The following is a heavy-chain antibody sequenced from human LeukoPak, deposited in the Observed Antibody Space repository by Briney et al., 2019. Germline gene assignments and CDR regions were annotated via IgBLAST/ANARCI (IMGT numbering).Heavy chain of an antibody. D-gene: IGHD3-3*01. J-gene: IGHJ5*02. V-gene: IGHV1-18*01. CDR3: AIGLDFWSGFRPSDP. CDR1: GYTFVSYG. Sequence: ASVKVSCKASGYTFVSYGISWVRQAPGQGLEWVGWISGHNGNTDYAQKFQGRVTMTRDTSISTAYMELSRLRSDDTAVYYCAIGLDFWSGFRPSDPWGQGTLVTVSS. CDR2: ISGHNGNT.